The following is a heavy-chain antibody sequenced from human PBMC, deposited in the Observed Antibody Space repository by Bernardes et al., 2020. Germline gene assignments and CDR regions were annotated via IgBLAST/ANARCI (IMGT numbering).Heavy chain of an antibody. D-gene: IGHD1-26*01. Sequence: GSLRLSCAASGFTFGSYAMSWVRQAPGKGLAWVSAISGSGDSTYYADSVKGRFTISRDNSKNTLYLQMNSPRAEDTAVYYCAKFVSGRYSIFYYWGQGTLVTVSS. CDR2: ISGSGDST. J-gene: IGHJ4*02. CDR1: GFTFGSYA. V-gene: IGHV3-23*01. CDR3: AKFVSGRYSIFYY.